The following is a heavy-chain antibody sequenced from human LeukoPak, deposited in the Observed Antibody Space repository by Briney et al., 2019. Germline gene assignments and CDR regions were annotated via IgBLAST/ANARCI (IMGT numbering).Heavy chain of an antibody. J-gene: IGHJ5*02. CDR1: GGSISSSSYY. CDR3: ATSGLGYCSGGSCYNWFDP. CDR2: IYYSGST. V-gene: IGHV4-39*01. D-gene: IGHD2-15*01. Sequence: SETLSLTCTVSGGSISSSSYYWGWIRQPPGKGLEWIGSIYYSGSTYYDPSLKSRVTISVDTSKNQFSLKLSSVTAADTAVYYCATSGLGYCSGGSCYNWFDPWGQGTLVTVSS.